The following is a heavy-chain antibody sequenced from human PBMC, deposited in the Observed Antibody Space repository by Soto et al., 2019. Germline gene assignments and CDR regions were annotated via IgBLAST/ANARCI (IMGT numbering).Heavy chain of an antibody. CDR2: IYYSGST. V-gene: IGHV4-59*01. CDR3: ARLVGSSSWKRGYFQH. CDR1: GGSISSYY. D-gene: IGHD6-13*01. Sequence: PSETLSLTCTVSGGSISSYYWSWIRQPPGKGLEWIGYIYYSGSTNYNPSLKSRVTISVDTSKNQFSLKLSSVTAADTAVYYCARLVGSSSWKRGYFQHWGQGTLVTVSS. J-gene: IGHJ1*01.